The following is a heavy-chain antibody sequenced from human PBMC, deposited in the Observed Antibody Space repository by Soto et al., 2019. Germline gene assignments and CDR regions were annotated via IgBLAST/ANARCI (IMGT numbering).Heavy chain of an antibody. D-gene: IGHD2-15*01. CDR3: ARGYCSGGSCRYYYYYGMDV. Sequence: GESLKISCKGSGYSFTSYWIGWVRQMPGKGLEWMGIIHPGDSDTRYSPSFQGQVTISADKSISTAYLQWSSLKASDTAMYYCARGYCSGGSCRYYYYYGMDVWGQGTTVTVSS. CDR1: GYSFTSYW. J-gene: IGHJ6*02. V-gene: IGHV5-51*01. CDR2: IHPGDSDT.